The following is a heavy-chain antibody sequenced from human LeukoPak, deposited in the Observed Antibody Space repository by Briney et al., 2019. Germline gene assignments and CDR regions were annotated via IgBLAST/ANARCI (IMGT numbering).Heavy chain of an antibody. CDR2: ISGSGGST. CDR3: AKDPDIVVVPAARKYGMDV. V-gene: IGHV3-23*01. CDR1: GFTFSSYA. J-gene: IGHJ6*02. Sequence: GGSLRLSCAASGFTFSSYAMSWVRQAPGKGLEWVSAISGSGGSTYYADSVKGRFTISRDNSKNTLYLQMNSLRAEDTAVYYCAKDPDIVVVPAARKYGMDVWGQGTTVTVSS. D-gene: IGHD2-2*01.